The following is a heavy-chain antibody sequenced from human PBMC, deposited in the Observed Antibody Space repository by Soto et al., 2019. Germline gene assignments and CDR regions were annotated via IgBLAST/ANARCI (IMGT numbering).Heavy chain of an antibody. CDR3: ARGLVELDL. V-gene: IGHV3-11*01. D-gene: IGHD2-8*02. CDR2: INDIGSPI. CDR1: GFTFSDFY. J-gene: IGHJ5*02. Sequence: QVHLVESGGALVKPGGSLRLSCAASGFTFSDFYMSWVRQAPGKGLEWISYINDIGSPIFYADSVKGRFTISRDNAKNSLYLQMNSLRVEDTALYYCARGLVELDLWGQGTLVTVSS.